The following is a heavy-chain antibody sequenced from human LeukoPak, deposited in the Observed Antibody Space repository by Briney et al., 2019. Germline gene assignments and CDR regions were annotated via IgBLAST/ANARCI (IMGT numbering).Heavy chain of an antibody. D-gene: IGHD2-2*01. CDR2: ISWKGDTT. J-gene: IGHJ4*02. CDR3: ARHRCSSITCSFDS. CDR1: GFTFNNYA. Sequence: PGESLRLSCAASGFTFNNYAMTWVRQTPGKGPEWVSLISWKGDTTAYAESVRGRFTISRDNAKNSLYLHMNSLRPEDTAFYHCARHRCSSITCSFDSWGQGSLVTVSS. V-gene: IGHV3-20*01.